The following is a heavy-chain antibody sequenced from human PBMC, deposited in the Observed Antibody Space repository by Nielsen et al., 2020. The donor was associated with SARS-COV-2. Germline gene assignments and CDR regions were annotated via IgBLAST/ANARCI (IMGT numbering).Heavy chain of an antibody. D-gene: IGHD2-2*02. V-gene: IGHV4-59*08. CDR3: ARADVVIVPAAISRGGDSYYYYMDV. CDR1: GGSITGYF. Sequence: GSLRLSCTVSGGSITGYFWSWIRQLPGKGLEWIGYVYYSGSTNYNPSLKSRVTTSVDTSKNRFTLKLSSVTAADTAVYYCARADVVIVPAAISRGGDSYYYYMDVWGKGTTVTVSS. CDR2: VYYSGST. J-gene: IGHJ6*03.